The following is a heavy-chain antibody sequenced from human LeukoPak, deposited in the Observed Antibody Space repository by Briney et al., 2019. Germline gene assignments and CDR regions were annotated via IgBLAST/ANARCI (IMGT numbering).Heavy chain of an antibody. CDR3: ARRARGFGESPFDY. Sequence: PSETLSLTCTVSGGSISSSSYYWGWIRQPPGKGLEWIGNIYYSGSTYYNPSLKSRVTISVDTSKNQFSLKLSSVTAADTAVYYCARRARGFGESPFDYWGQGTLVTVSS. D-gene: IGHD3-10*01. CDR1: GGSISSSSYY. CDR2: IYYSGST. J-gene: IGHJ4*02. V-gene: IGHV4-39*01.